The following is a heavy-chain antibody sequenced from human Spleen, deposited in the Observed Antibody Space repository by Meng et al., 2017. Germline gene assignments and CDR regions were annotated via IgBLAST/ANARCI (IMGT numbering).Heavy chain of an antibody. CDR3: ARSSFSASPYYFGY. CDR2: IYYSGST. V-gene: IGHV4-61*08. J-gene: IGHJ4*02. D-gene: IGHD3-3*02. Sequence: QGQRPESGPGLVQPSQTLSLTCTVSGGSVSSGDFYWSWIRQPPGKGLEWIGHIYYSGSTNYNPSLKSRVTISIDTSKNQFSLKLSSVTTADTAVYFCARSSFSASPYYFGYWGLGTLVTVSS. CDR1: GGSVSSGDFY.